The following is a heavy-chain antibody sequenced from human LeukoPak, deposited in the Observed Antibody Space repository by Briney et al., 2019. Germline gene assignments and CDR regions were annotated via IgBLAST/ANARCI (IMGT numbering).Heavy chain of an antibody. Sequence: GGSLRLSCAASGFTFSSYAMSWVRQAPGKGLEWVSAISGSGGSTYCADSVKGRFTISRDNSKNTLYLQMNSLRAEDTAVYYCAKDVGVVVPAATGDYWGQGTLVTVSS. V-gene: IGHV3-23*01. CDR2: ISGSGGST. CDR3: AKDVGVVVPAATGDY. CDR1: GFTFSSYA. J-gene: IGHJ4*02. D-gene: IGHD2-2*01.